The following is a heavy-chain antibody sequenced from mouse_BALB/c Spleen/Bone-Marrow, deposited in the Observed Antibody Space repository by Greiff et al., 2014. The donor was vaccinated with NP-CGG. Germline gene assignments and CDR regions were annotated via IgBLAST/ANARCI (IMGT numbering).Heavy chain of an antibody. V-gene: IGHV1S81*02. CDR1: GYTFTSYW. Sequence: VQLQQSGAELVKPGASVKLSCEASGYTFTSYWMHWVRQRPGQGLEWIGEINPSNGRTNYNEKFKSKATLTVDKYSSTAYMQLSSLTSEDSAVYYCAYDYDPSYAMDYWGQGTSVTVSS. D-gene: IGHD2-4*01. J-gene: IGHJ4*01. CDR3: AYDYDPSYAMDY. CDR2: INPSNGRT.